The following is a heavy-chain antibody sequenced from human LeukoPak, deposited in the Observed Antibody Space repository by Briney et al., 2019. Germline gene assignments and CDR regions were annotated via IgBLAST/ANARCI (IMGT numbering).Heavy chain of an antibody. Sequence: PGGFLRLSCAASGFTFSSYGMHWVRQAPGKGLEWVAFIRYDGSNKYYADSVKGRFTISRDNSKNTLYLQMNSLRAEDTAVYYCARTYDFGRGPPGDAFDNWGPGTWAIVSA. CDR2: IRYDGSNK. J-gene: IGHJ3*02. V-gene: IGHV3-30*02. CDR1: GFTFSSYG. CDR3: ARTYDFGRGPPGDAFDN. D-gene: IGHD3-3*01.